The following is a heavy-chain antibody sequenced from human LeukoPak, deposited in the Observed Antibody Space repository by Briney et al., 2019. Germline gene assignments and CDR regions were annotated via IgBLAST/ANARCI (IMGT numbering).Heavy chain of an antibody. CDR1: GFTFRTSG. V-gene: IGHV3-48*01. J-gene: IGHJ4*02. CDR3: AKDGGTHFDH. CDR2: ISSSGTTI. D-gene: IGHD1-26*01. Sequence: GGSLRLSCAASGFTFRTSGMNWARQAPGKGLEWVSYISSSGTTISYAQSVKGRFTITRDNAQNSPTLHMNTLRADDTAVYYCAKDGGTHFDHWGQGTLVTVSS.